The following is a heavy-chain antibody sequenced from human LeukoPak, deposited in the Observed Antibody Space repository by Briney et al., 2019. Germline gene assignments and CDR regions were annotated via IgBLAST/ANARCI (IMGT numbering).Heavy chain of an antibody. V-gene: IGHV3-21*01. J-gene: IGHJ5*02. CDR1: GFTFSSYS. CDR3: ARDASGSYYSWFDP. D-gene: IGHD1-26*01. CDR2: ISSSSSYI. Sequence: GGSLRLSCAASGFTFSSYSMNWVRQAPGKGLEWVSSISSSSSYIYYADSVKGRFTISRDNAKNSLYLQMNSLRAEDTAVYYCARDASGSYYSWFDPWDQGTLVTVSS.